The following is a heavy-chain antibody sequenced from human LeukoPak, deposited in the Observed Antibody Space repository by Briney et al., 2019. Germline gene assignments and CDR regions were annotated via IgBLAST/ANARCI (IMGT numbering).Heavy chain of an antibody. CDR2: IKHDGSEK. D-gene: IGHD2-21*02. Sequence: SGGSLRLSCAASGFTFSSYWMSWVRQAPGKGLEWVANIKHDGSEKYYVDSVRGRFTISRDNAKNSLSLQVNFLRVNDTAVYYCARGGRHAATAAVSDHFDYWGQGTLVTVSS. CDR3: ARGGRHAATAAVSDHFDY. J-gene: IGHJ4*02. V-gene: IGHV3-7*01. CDR1: GFTFSSYW.